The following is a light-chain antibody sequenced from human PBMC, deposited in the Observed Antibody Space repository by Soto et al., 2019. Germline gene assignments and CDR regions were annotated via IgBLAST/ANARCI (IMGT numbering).Light chain of an antibody. CDR1: QKVNKG. CDR2: DAS. Sequence: DIQRTHSPSTLSASVGARVTTPARANQKVNKGLAWYQQKQGEAPTVLIYDASTLKGGVPSRFSGSGSGTEFTLTISSLQPDDFAFYYCQQYSRYSFTFGPGTKVEI. CDR3: QQYSRYSFT. V-gene: IGKV1-5*01. J-gene: IGKJ3*01.